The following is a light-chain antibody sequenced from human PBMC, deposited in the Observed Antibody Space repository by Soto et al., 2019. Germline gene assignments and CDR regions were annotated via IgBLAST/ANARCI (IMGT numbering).Light chain of an antibody. Sequence: DIQLTQFPSTLSASVGDSVIITCRASQSIRTWLAWYQQRPGTAPKLLIYDASSLESGVSSRFSGSGSGTEFTLTITNLQPDDFATYYCQQYQNYSPWTFGQGTRVEVK. V-gene: IGKV1-5*01. CDR1: QSIRTW. CDR3: QQYQNYSPWT. J-gene: IGKJ1*01. CDR2: DAS.